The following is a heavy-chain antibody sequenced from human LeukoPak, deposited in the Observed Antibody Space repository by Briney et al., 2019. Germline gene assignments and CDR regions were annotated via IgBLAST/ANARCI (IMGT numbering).Heavy chain of an antibody. CDR1: GFTFGSFE. J-gene: IGHJ3*02. CDR3: ARDLGDYVGYDAFDI. V-gene: IGHV3-48*03. CDR2: ISSSGSNK. D-gene: IGHD4-17*01. Sequence: PGGSLRLSCVASGFTFGSFEMNWVRQAPGKGLEWLSYISSSGSNKYYADSLKGRFTISRDNAKNSLYLQMNSLTAEDTADYYGARDLGDYVGYDAFDIWGQGTRVTVSS.